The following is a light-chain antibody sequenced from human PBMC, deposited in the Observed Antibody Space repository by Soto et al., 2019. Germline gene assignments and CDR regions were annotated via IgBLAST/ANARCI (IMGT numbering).Light chain of an antibody. J-gene: IGKJ1*01. CDR1: QSIDSD. V-gene: IGKV3-15*01. CDR3: QQYNDWPRT. CDR2: GAS. Sequence: EIVMTQSPATLSVSPGERATLSCRASQSIDSDLAWYQQTPGQAPRLLIHGASIRATDTPARFRGSGSGTDFTLTISSLQSEDFAAYYCQQYNDWPRTFGQGTMLEIK.